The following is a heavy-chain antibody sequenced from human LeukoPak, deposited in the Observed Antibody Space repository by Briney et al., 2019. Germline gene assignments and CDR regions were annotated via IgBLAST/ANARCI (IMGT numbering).Heavy chain of an antibody. D-gene: IGHD4-17*01. CDR3: ARLISPVTTGWFDP. CDR2: IYTSGST. Sequence: SETLSLTCTVSGGSFSSYDWSWIRQPAGKGLEWIGRIYTSGSTNYNPSLKSRGTMSVDTSKNQFSLKLSSVPAADTAVYYCARLISPVTTGWFDPWGQGTLVTVSS. V-gene: IGHV4-4*07. J-gene: IGHJ5*02. CDR1: GGSFSSYD.